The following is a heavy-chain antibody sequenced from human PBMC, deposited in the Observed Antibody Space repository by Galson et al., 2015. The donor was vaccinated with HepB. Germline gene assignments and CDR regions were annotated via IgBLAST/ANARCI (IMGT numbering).Heavy chain of an antibody. CDR1: GFTFSIYA. D-gene: IGHD6-19*01. V-gene: IGHV3-30-3*01. CDR3: ARDPVGVTGPRYFDH. J-gene: IGHJ4*02. CDR2: ISSDGSMK. Sequence: SLRLSCAASGFTFSIYAMHWVRQAPGKGLEWVAIISSDGSMKYYADFVKGRFTISRDNSKDTLHLQVSSLRTEDTAVYYCARDPVGVTGPRYFDHWGQGTLVTVSS.